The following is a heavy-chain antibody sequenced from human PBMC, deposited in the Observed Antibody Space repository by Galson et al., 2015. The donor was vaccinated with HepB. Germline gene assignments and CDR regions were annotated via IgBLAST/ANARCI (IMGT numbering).Heavy chain of an antibody. V-gene: IGHV1-2*02. D-gene: IGHD3/OR15-3a*01. CDR3: ATFQRGMFGLDS. J-gene: IGHJ4*02. CDR1: GYTFSGYY. Sequence: SVKVSCKASGYTFSGYYIHWVRQAPGKGLEWMGWIKPNSGVTNYAQNFQGRVTMTRDTSITTAYMELSRLRSDDTAVYYCATFQRGMFGLDSWGQGTLVTVSS. CDR2: IKPNSGVT.